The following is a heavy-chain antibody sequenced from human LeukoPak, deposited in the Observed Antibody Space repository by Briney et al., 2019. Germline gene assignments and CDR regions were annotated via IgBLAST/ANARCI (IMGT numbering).Heavy chain of an antibody. CDR2: IYSGGST. CDR1: GFTVSSNY. CDR3: ASGYTGYDIPFYDY. V-gene: IGHV3-53*01. D-gene: IGHD5-12*01. Sequence: PGVSLRLSCAASGFTVSSNYMSWVRQAPGKGREGGSVIYSGGSTYYADSVKGRFTISRDNAKNPLYLQMNSLRAEDTAVYYCASGYTGYDIPFYDYWGQGPLVPVSS. J-gene: IGHJ4*02.